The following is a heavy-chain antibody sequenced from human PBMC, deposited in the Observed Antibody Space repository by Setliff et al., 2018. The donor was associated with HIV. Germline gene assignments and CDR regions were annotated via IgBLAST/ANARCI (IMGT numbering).Heavy chain of an antibody. D-gene: IGHD2-15*01. Sequence: GESLKISCKGSGYSFSSYWIGWVRQMPGRGLEWMGIIYPGDSDTRYSPSFQGQVTISADKSISTAYLQCSSLKASDTAMYYCARLGGICSGGSCTALAYTMDVWGQGTTVTVSS. V-gene: IGHV5-51*01. J-gene: IGHJ6*02. CDR1: GYSFSSYW. CDR2: IYPGDSDT. CDR3: ARLGGICSGGSCTALAYTMDV.